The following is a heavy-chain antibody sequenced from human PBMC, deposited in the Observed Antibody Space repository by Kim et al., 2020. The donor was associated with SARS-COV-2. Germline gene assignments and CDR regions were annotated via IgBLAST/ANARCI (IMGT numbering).Heavy chain of an antibody. D-gene: IGHD3-22*01. CDR1: GFTFSSYA. V-gene: IGHV3-23*01. Sequence: GGSLRLSCAASGFTFSSYAMSWVRQAPGKGLEWVSAISGSGGSTYYADSVKGRFTISRDNSKNTLYLQMNSLRAEDTAVYYCAKARSLPRHYYDSSGTEGMDVWGQGTTVTVSS. CDR3: AKARSLPRHYYDSSGTEGMDV. CDR2: ISGSGGST. J-gene: IGHJ6*02.